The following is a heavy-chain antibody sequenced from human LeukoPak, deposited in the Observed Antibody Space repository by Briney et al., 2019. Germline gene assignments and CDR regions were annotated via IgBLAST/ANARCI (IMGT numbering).Heavy chain of an antibody. Sequence: TGGSLRLSCAASGFTFDDYGMSWVRQAPGKGLEWVSGINWNGGSTGYADSVKGRFTISRDNAKNSLYLQMNSLRAEDTALYYCARGLGYCSSTSSFSGDYWGQGTLVTVSS. J-gene: IGHJ4*02. CDR1: GFTFDDYG. V-gene: IGHV3-20*04. CDR2: INWNGGST. CDR3: ARGLGYCSSTSSFSGDY. D-gene: IGHD2-2*01.